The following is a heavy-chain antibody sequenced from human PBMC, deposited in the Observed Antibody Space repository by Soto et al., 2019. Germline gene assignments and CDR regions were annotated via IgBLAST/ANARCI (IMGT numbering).Heavy chain of an antibody. Sequence: PSETLSLTCTVSCGSISSYYWSWIRQPPGKGLEWIGYIYYSGSTNYNPSLKSRVTISVDTSKNQFSLKLSSVTAADTAVYYCARVPPNYYDSTRYFDYWGQGTLVTVSS. J-gene: IGHJ4*02. D-gene: IGHD3-22*01. V-gene: IGHV4-59*01. CDR2: IYYSGST. CDR3: ARVPPNYYDSTRYFDY. CDR1: CGSISSYY.